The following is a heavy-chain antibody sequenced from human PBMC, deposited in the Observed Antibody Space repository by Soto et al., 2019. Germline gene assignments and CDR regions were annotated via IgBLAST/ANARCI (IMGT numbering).Heavy chain of an antibody. J-gene: IGHJ4*02. CDR1: GFTFTTYG. V-gene: IGHV3-33*01. CDR3: ARDHGTRRDGNNPFDY. Sequence: QVQLVESGGGVVQPGRSLRLSCAASGFTFTTYGIHWVRQAPGKGLEWVGFIWYDGSKTYYADSVKGRFTISRDNSNNTVFVQMDSLRVEDTAVYYCARDHGTRRDGNNPFDYWGQGTLVTVSS. CDR2: IWYDGSKT. D-gene: IGHD1-1*01.